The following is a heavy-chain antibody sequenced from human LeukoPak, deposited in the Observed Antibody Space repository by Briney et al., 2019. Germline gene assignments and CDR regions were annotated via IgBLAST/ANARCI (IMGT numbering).Heavy chain of an antibody. V-gene: IGHV3-74*01. J-gene: IGHJ4*02. D-gene: IGHD3-16*01. CDR1: GFTFSSYW. Sequence: GGSLRLSCAASGFTFSSYWMHWVRQAPGKGLVWVSRISSDGSSTTYADSVKGRFTISRDNAKNTPFLQMNSLRAEDTAVYYCARAYIKAFDYWGQGTLVTVSS. CDR3: ARAYIKAFDY. CDR2: ISSDGSST.